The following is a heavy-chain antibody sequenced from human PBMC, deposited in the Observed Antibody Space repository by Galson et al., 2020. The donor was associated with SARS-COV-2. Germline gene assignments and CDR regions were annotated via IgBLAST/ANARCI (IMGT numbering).Heavy chain of an antibody. CDR1: GYTLTELS. Sequence: ASVKVSCKVSGYTLTELSMHWVRQAPGKGLEWMGGFDPEDGETIYAQKFQGRVTMTEDTSTDTAYMELSSLRSEDTAVYYCATGPTVTTGGWFEPWGQGTLVTVSS. V-gene: IGHV1-24*01. CDR3: ATGPTVTTGGWFEP. CDR2: FDPEDGET. D-gene: IGHD4-17*01. J-gene: IGHJ5*02.